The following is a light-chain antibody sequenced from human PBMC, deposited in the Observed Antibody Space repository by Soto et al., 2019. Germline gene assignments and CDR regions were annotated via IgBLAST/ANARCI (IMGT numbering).Light chain of an antibody. CDR2: AAS. Sequence: DIQLTQSPSFLSASVGDRVTITCRASQGIGGYLAWYQQKPGKAPKLLIYAASTLQSGVPSRFSGSGSGTEFTLTISSLQAEDFATYYCQQRNSYPRAFGGGTKVEIK. J-gene: IGKJ4*01. V-gene: IGKV1-9*01. CDR3: QQRNSYPRA. CDR1: QGIGGY.